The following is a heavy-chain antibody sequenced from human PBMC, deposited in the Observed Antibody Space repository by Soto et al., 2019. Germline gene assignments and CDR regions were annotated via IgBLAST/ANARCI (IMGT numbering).Heavy chain of an antibody. D-gene: IGHD2-15*01. CDR1: GFFISSGNY. CDR3: ARARWYDAFDV. V-gene: IGHV4-38-2*01. J-gene: IGHJ3*01. Sequence: ETLSLTCAVSGFFISSGNYWGWILKPPGKGLEWIGSIFHGGNTYYNPSLKSRVTISVDMSKNQFSLKLNSVTAADTAVYYCARARWYDAFDVWGQGTVVTVSS. CDR2: IFHGGNT.